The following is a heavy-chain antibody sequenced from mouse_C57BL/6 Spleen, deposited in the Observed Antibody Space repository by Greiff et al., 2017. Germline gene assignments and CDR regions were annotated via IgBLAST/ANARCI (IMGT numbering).Heavy chain of an antibody. V-gene: IGHV1-81*01. CDR3: AAYDYDEAWFAY. J-gene: IGHJ3*01. D-gene: IGHD2-4*01. CDR1: GYTFTSYG. Sequence: QVQLQQSGAELARPGASVKLSCKASGYTFTSYGISWVKQRTGQGLEWIGEIYPRSGNTYYNEKFKGKATLTADKSSSTAYMELRSLTSEDSAVYFCAAYDYDEAWFAYWGQGTLVTVAA. CDR2: IYPRSGNT.